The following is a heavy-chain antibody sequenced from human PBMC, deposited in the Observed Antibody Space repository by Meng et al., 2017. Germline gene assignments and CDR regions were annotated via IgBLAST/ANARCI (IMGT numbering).Heavy chain of an antibody. J-gene: IGHJ6*02. Sequence: KISCKGSGYSFTSYWIGWVRQMPGKGLEWMGGIIPIFGTANYAQKFQGRVTITTDESTSTAYMELSSLRSEDTAVYYCARTPEYSSSSFIHYYYYYGMDVWGQGTMVTVSS. CDR1: GYSFTSYW. CDR3: ARTPEYSSSSFIHYYYYYGMDV. D-gene: IGHD6-6*01. CDR2: IIPIFGTA. V-gene: IGHV1-69*05.